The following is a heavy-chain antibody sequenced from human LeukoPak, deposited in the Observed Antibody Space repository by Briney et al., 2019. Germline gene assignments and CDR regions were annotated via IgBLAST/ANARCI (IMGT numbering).Heavy chain of an antibody. CDR2: ISSSGSTI. CDR3: ARDTYYDSWSGYPAYMDV. V-gene: IGHV3-11*01. CDR1: GFTFSDYY. Sequence: GGSLRLSCAASGFTFSDYYMSWIRQAPGKGLEWVSYISSSGSTIYYADSVKGRFTISRDNAKNSLYLQMNSLRAEDTAVYYCARDTYYDSWSGYPAYMDVWGKGTTVTVSS. D-gene: IGHD3-3*01. J-gene: IGHJ6*03.